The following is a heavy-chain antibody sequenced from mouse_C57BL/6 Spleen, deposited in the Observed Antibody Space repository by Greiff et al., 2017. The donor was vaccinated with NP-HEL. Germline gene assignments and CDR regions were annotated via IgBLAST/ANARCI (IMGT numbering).Heavy chain of an antibody. D-gene: IGHD1-1*01. V-gene: IGHV1-39*01. Sequence: EVQLQESGPELVKPGASVKISCKASGYSFTDYNMNWVKQSNGKSLEWIGVINPNYGTTSYNQKFKGKATLTVDQSSSTAYMQLNSLTSEDSAVYYCARGFYGSSYVDWYFDVWGTGTTVTVSS. CDR2: INPNYGTT. J-gene: IGHJ1*03. CDR1: GYSFTDYN. CDR3: ARGFYGSSYVDWYFDV.